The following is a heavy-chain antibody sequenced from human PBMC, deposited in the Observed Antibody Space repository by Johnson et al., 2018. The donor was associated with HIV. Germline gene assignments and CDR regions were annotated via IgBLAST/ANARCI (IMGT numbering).Heavy chain of an antibody. Sequence: VQLVESGGGLVQPGRSLRLSCAASGFTFDDYGMSWVRQPPGKGLEWVSYISSSGSTIYSADSVKGRFAISRDNAKNSLYLQMNSLRAEDTAVYYCARSAVSGYVSVDAFHIWGQGTLVTVSS. D-gene: IGHD5-12*01. CDR3: ARSAVSGYVSVDAFHI. CDR1: GFTFDDYG. CDR2: ISSSGSTI. V-gene: IGHV3-48*03. J-gene: IGHJ3*02.